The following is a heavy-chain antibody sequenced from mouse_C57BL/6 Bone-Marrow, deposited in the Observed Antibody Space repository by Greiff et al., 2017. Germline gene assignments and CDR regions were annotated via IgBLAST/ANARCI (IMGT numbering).Heavy chain of an antibody. Sequence: QVQLQQPGAELVKPGASVTLSCKASGYTFTSYWLPWVQPRPGQGLEWIGLIHPPSGSPHYPEKFKSKATLTVDKSSSTAYMQLSSLTSEDSAVSYCARGGYCYGSSWFAYWGRGTLVTVSA. CDR3: ARGGYCYGSSWFAY. CDR2: IHPPSGSP. D-gene: IGHD1-1*01. V-gene: IGHV1-64*01. J-gene: IGHJ3*01. CDR1: GYTFTSYW.